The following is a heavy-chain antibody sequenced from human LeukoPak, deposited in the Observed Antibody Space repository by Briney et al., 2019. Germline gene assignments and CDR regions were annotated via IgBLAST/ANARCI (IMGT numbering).Heavy chain of an antibody. CDR2: ISDTGRLP. CDR1: GFTFSSSA. V-gene: IGHV3-23*01. CDR3: ASPGAAAAAPGFDY. D-gene: IGHD6-25*01. J-gene: IGHJ4*02. Sequence: GGSLRLSCAASGFTFSSSAMSGVRQAPGKGLEWVAAISDTGRLPYCADSVNGRFTISGDNSKNTLYLQMNTLRAEDTAVYYCASPGAAAAAPGFDYWAREPWSPSPQ.